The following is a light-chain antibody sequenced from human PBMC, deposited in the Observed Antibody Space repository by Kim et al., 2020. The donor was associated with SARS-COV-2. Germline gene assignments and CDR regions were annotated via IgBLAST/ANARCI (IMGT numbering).Light chain of an antibody. J-gene: IGLJ3*02. CDR3: QSYDSSTWV. Sequence: GKTVTISCTGSSGSIASNDVQWYQQRPGSAPTTVIYEDNQRPSGVPERFSGSIDSSSNSASRTISGLKTEDEADYYCQSYDSSTWVFGGGTQLTVL. V-gene: IGLV6-57*02. CDR2: EDN. CDR1: SGSIASND.